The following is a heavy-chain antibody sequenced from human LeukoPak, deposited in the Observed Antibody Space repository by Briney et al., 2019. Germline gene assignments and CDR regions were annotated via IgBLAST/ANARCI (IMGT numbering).Heavy chain of an antibody. CDR1: GFAFSSYD. J-gene: IGHJ2*01. D-gene: IGHD5-18*01. Sequence: GGSLRLSCAGSGFAFSSYDMNWARQAPGKGLEWVSAISGSGGSTYYADSVKGRFTISRDNSKNTLYLQMNSLRAEDTAVYYCAKDTASSWWYFDLWGRGTLVTVSS. CDR3: AKDTASSWWYFDL. V-gene: IGHV3-23*01. CDR2: ISGSGGST.